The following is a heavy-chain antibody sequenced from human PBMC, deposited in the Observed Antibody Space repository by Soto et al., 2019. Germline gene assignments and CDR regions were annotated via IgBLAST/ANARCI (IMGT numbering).Heavy chain of an antibody. Sequence: SETLSLTCTVSGGSISSGDYYWSWIRQPPGKGLEWIGYIYYSGSTYYNPSLKSRVTISVDTSKNQFSLKLSSVTAADTAVYYCARHSGTVPFDYWGQGTLVTVSS. CDR2: IYYSGST. V-gene: IGHV4-30-4*01. D-gene: IGHD4-4*01. CDR1: GGSISSGDYY. J-gene: IGHJ4*02. CDR3: ARHSGTVPFDY.